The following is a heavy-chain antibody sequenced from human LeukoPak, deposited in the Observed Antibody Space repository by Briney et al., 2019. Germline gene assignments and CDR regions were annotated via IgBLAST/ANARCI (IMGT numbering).Heavy chain of an antibody. Sequence: GGSLRLSCAASGFTFSSYDMHWVRQATGKGLEWVSAIGTAGDTYYPGSVKGRFTTSRENAKNSLYLQMNSLRAGDTAVYYCARGVVVIAGGLSNAFDIWGQGTMVTVSS. J-gene: IGHJ3*02. CDR2: IGTAGDT. D-gene: IGHD2-21*01. CDR1: GFTFSSYD. V-gene: IGHV3-13*01. CDR3: ARGVVVIAGGLSNAFDI.